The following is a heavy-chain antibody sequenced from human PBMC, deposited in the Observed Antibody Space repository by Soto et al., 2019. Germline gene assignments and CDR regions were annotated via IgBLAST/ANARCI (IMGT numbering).Heavy chain of an antibody. Sequence: GGSLRLSCVASGFDFSSHDMNWVRQAPGKGLEWIAYINRRGVTHYADSVEGRFTISRDNAQNSLFLQMLSLRDEDTAVYYCARDAAEINSYYIDFWGQGALVNVSS. V-gene: IGHV3-48*02. CDR1: GFDFSSHD. CDR2: INRRGVT. J-gene: IGHJ4*02. CDR3: ARDAAEINSYYIDF. D-gene: IGHD3-16*01.